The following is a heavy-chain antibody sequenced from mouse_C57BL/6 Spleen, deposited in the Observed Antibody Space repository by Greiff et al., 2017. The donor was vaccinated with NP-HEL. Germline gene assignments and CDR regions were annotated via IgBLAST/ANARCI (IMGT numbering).Heavy chain of an antibody. CDR1: GFNIKDYY. D-gene: IGHD2-3*01. J-gene: IGHJ4*01. Sequence: EVKLQESGAELVRPGASVKLSCTASGFNIKDYYMHWVKQRPEQGLEWIGRIDPEDGDTEYAPKFQGKATMTADTSSNTAYLQLSSLTSEDTAVYYCTTSTRDGYAMDYWGQGTSVTVSS. V-gene: IGHV14-1*01. CDR2: IDPEDGDT. CDR3: TTSTRDGYAMDY.